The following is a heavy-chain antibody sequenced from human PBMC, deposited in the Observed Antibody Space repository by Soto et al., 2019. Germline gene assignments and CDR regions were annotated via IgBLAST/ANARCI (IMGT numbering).Heavy chain of an antibody. CDR2: IYASGST. J-gene: IGHJ6*02. V-gene: IGHV4-4*07. CDR3: ARIDYSRQLSPYYYGMDV. D-gene: IGHD4-4*01. Sequence: SETLSLTCTVSGGSISSYYWTWIRQPAGKXLEWIGHIYASGSTNYNPSLKSRVTMSVDTSKSQFSLKLTSVTAADTAVYYCARIDYSRQLSPYYYGMDVWGQGTTVTVSS. CDR1: GGSISSYY.